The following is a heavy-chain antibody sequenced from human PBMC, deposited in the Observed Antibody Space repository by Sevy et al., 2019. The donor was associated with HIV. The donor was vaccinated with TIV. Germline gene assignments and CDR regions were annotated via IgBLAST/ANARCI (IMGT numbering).Heavy chain of an antibody. CDR3: ARDPRRGYYYYYLDV. D-gene: IGHD3-10*01. V-gene: IGHV3-21*01. J-gene: IGHJ6*02. Sequence: GGSLRLSCAASGFTFSSYNMNWVRQAPGKGLEWVSSISASSGYIYYADSVKGRFTISRDNAKNSLYLQMNSLRAEDTAVYYCARDPRRGYYYYYLDVWGQGTTVTVSS. CDR1: GFTFSSYN. CDR2: ISASSGYI.